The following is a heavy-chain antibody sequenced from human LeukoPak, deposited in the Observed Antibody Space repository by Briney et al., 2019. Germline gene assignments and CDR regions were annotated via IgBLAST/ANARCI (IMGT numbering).Heavy chain of an antibody. CDR2: IGANSAI. V-gene: IGHV3-48*02. Sequence: PGRSLRLSCAASGFTFSDYSMNWVRHAPGKGLEWVSYIGANSAIYYADSVKGRFTISRDNAKNSLSLQMNSLRDDDTAVYYCAREGYYGAFDIWGQGTMVTVSS. J-gene: IGHJ3*02. D-gene: IGHD3-10*01. CDR3: AREGYYGAFDI. CDR1: GFTFSDYS.